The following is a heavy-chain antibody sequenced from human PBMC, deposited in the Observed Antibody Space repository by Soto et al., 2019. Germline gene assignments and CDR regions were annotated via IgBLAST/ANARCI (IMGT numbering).Heavy chain of an antibody. Sequence: QITLKESGPTLVRPAQTLTLTCGFSVFSRSTYAMGVAWIRQPPGKALEWLALIYWDDDKRYSPSLKDRLAISKHSSINQVVLTITTMDPGDTATYFCAHAGDYDLLTFDHWGPGTMVTVAS. V-gene: IGHV2-5*02. CDR2: IYWDDDK. CDR1: VFSRSTYAMG. J-gene: IGHJ4*02. CDR3: AHAGDYDLLTFDH. D-gene: IGHD4-17*01.